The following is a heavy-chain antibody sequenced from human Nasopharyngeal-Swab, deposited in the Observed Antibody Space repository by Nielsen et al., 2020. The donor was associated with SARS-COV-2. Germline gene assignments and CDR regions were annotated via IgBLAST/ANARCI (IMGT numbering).Heavy chain of an antibody. Sequence: SETLSLTCTVSGGSISSYYWSWIRQPPGKGLEWIGYIYYSGSTNYSPSLKSRVTISVDTSKNQFSLKLSSVTAADTAVYYCARGRGRDGYMRDWGQGTLVTVSS. CDR2: IYYSGST. J-gene: IGHJ4*02. CDR1: GGSISSYY. V-gene: IGHV4-59*13. D-gene: IGHD5-24*01. CDR3: ARGRGRDGYMRD.